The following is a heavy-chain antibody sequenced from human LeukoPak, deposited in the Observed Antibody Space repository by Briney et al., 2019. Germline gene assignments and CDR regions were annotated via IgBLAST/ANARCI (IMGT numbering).Heavy chain of an antibody. J-gene: IGHJ5*02. V-gene: IGHV1-69*13. Sequence: SVKVSCKASGGTFSSYAISWVRQAPGQGLEWMGGIIPIFGTANYAQKFQGRVTITADESTSTAYMELSSLRSEDTAVYYCAGGPYYYDSSGYSYFNWFDPWGQGTLVTVSS. D-gene: IGHD3-22*01. CDR2: IIPIFGTA. CDR1: GGTFSSYA. CDR3: AGGPYYYDSSGYSYFNWFDP.